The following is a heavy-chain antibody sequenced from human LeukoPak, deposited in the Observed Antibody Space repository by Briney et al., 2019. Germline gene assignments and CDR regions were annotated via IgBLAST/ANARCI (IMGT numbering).Heavy chain of an antibody. J-gene: IGHJ6*02. CDR2: IIPIFGTV. D-gene: IGHD6-6*01. V-gene: IGHV1-69*13. CDR1: GGTFSTYA. Sequence: SVKVSCKASGGTFSTYAISWVRPAPGQGLEWMGGIIPIFGTVNYAQKFQGRVTITADESTSTAYMELSSLRSEDTAVYYCARTVVYSSSSPYYYGMDVWGQGTTVTVSS. CDR3: ARTVVYSSSSPYYYGMDV.